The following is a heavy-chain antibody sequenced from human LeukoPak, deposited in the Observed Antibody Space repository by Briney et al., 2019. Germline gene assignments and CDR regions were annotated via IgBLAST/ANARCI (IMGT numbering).Heavy chain of an antibody. CDR3: AREGNWNDFDY. V-gene: IGHV1-69*13. D-gene: IGHD1-1*01. J-gene: IGHJ4*02. Sequence: ASVKVSCKASRGTFSSYAISWGRHAPGQRLEWMGGIIPIFGTANYAQKFQGRVTITADESTSTAYMELSSLRSEDTAVYYCAREGNWNDFDYWGQGTLVTVSS. CDR2: IIPIFGTA. CDR1: RGTFSSYA.